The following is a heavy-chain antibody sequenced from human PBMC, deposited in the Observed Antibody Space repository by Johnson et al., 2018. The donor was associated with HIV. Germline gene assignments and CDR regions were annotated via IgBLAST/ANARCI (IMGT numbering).Heavy chain of an antibody. CDR3: ARPQGTGDAFDI. J-gene: IGHJ3*02. CDR2: ISYDGSNK. Sequence: QMLLVESGGGVVQPGRSLRLSCAASGFTFSSYGMHWVRQAPGKGLEWVAVISYDGSNKYYADSVRGRFTISRDNSKNTLYLQMNSLRAEDTAVYYCARPQGTGDAFDIWCQGTMVTVSS. CDR1: GFTFSSYG. D-gene: IGHD1-1*01. V-gene: IGHV3-30*03.